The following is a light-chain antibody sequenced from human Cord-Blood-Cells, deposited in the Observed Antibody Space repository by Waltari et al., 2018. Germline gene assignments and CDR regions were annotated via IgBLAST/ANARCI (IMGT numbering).Light chain of an antibody. CDR1: SLSSYY. Sequence: SSELTQDPAVSVALGQTVRITCQGDSLSSYYASWDQPKPGQAPVIAIYGKNNRPSCIPDRFSGSSSGNTASWTITGAQAEDEADYYCNSRDSNGSMVFGVGTKLTVL. J-gene: IGLJ3*02. CDR2: GKN. CDR3: NSRDSNGSMV. V-gene: IGLV3-19*01.